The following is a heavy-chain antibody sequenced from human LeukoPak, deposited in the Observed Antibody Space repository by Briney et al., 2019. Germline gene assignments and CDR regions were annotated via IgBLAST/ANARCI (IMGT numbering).Heavy chain of an antibody. CDR3: ARLGSGWSFDY. Sequence: GGSLRLPCAASGFTFSSYGMNWVRQAPGKGLEWVAVIWYDGSNKYYADSVRGRFTISRDNSRNTVYLQMNSLRAEDTAVYYCARLGSGWSFDYWGQGTLVTVSS. V-gene: IGHV3-33*01. J-gene: IGHJ4*02. CDR1: GFTFSSYG. CDR2: IWYDGSNK. D-gene: IGHD6-19*01.